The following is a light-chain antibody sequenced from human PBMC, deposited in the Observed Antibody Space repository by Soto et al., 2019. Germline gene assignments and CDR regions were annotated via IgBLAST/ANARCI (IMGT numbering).Light chain of an antibody. CDR3: QSYDKTNVI. Sequence: NFMLTQPHSVSDSPGKTVTISCTRISGSIASSFVQWHQQRPGRAPTTVIYDNYERPSGVPDRFSGSVDSSSNSASLSISGLKTEDEADYYCQSYDKTNVIFGGGTKADRP. CDR2: DNY. CDR1: SGSIASSF. V-gene: IGLV6-57*04. J-gene: IGLJ2*01.